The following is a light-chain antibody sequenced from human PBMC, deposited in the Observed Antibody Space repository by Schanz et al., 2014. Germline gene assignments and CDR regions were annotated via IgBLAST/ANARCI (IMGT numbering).Light chain of an antibody. CDR1: QHVNDW. CDR2: AAS. J-gene: IGKJ4*01. Sequence: DVHMTQSPSSVYASVGDRVTITCRASQHVNDWVAWYQQKPGKAPQVLIYAASGLQSGVPSRFIGRGSGTDFSLTITALQPEDFATYFCQEANSFPLFTFGGGTKVEIK. V-gene: IGKV1-12*01. CDR3: QEANSFPLFT.